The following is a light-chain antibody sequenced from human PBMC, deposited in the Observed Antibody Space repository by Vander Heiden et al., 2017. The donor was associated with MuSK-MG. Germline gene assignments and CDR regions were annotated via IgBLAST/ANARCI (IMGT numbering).Light chain of an antibody. V-gene: IGKV1-9*01. CDR1: QGISSY. CDR2: AAS. Sequence: DIHLTESPSFLSTSVGDRVTITCRASQGISSYLAWYQQKPGKAPKLLIHAASTLQSGVPSRFSGSGSGTEFTLTITSLQPEDFATYYCQQVDSYPLTFGGGTKVEIK. J-gene: IGKJ4*01. CDR3: QQVDSYPLT.